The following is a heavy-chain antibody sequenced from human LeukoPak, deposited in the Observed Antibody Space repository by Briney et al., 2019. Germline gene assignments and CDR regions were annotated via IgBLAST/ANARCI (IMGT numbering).Heavy chain of an antibody. J-gene: IGHJ4*02. CDR1: GFTFGDYA. D-gene: IGHD2-21*02. CDR3: TRDAYQGAGYCDSVDFDY. Sequence: GGSLRLSCTASGFTFGDYAMSWFRQAPGKGLEWVGFIRSKVYGGTTEYAASVKGRFTISRDDSKSIAYLQMNSLKTEDTAVYYCTRDAYQGAGYCDSVDFDYWGQGTLVTVSS. V-gene: IGHV3-49*03. CDR2: IRSKVYGGTT.